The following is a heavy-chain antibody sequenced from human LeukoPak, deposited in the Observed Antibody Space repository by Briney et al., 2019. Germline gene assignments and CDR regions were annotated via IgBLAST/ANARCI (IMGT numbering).Heavy chain of an antibody. V-gene: IGHV4-31*03. CDR2: IYYSGST. CDR3: ARASTGGSYYNIHFDY. J-gene: IGHJ4*02. Sequence: SETLSLTCTVSGGSISSGGYYWSWIRQHPGKGLEWIGYIYYSGSTYYNPSLKSRVTISVDTSKSQFSLKLSFVTAADTAVYYCARASTGGSYYNIHFDYWGQGTLVTVSS. D-gene: IGHD3-10*01. CDR1: GGSISSGGYY.